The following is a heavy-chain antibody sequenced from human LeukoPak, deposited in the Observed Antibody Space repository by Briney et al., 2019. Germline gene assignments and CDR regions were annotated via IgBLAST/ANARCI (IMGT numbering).Heavy chain of an antibody. Sequence: ETGGSLRLSCAASGFSFSTYGFHWVRQAPGKGLEWVTFIRFDGGKKNYADSVKGRFTISRDNAKNSLYLQMNSLRAEDTAVYYCARDRHRYHYDGSGYPPYWGQGTLVTVSS. CDR3: ARDRHRYHYDGSGYPPY. J-gene: IGHJ4*02. CDR2: IRFDGGKK. CDR1: GFSFSTYG. V-gene: IGHV3-30*02. D-gene: IGHD3-22*01.